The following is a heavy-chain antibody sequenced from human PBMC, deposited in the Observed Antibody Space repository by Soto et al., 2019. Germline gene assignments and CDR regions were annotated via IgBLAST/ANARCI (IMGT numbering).Heavy chain of an antibody. Sequence: PGGSLRLSCAASGFTFSSYEMNWVRQAPGKGLEWVSYISSSGSTIYYADSVKGRFTISRDNAKNSLYLQMNSLRAEDTAVYYCASRTGTHLSWGQGTLVTVSS. V-gene: IGHV3-48*03. CDR2: ISSSGSTI. J-gene: IGHJ5*02. CDR1: GFTFSSYE. CDR3: ASRTGTHLS. D-gene: IGHD1-1*01.